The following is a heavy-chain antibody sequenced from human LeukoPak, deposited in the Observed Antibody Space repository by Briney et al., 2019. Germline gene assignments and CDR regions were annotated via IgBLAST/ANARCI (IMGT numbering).Heavy chain of an antibody. D-gene: IGHD1-26*01. CDR1: GNSLSETS. J-gene: IGHJ4*02. CDR2: SDPEDGES. CDR3: ATADKWEPLDY. Sequence: ASVKVSCKVSGNSLSETSIHWVRQAPGQWLEWMGGSDPEDGESIFAQRFQGRFSMTEDTSTDTAYMELRSLRLEDTAVYYCATADKWEPLDYWGQGTLVTVSS. V-gene: IGHV1-24*01.